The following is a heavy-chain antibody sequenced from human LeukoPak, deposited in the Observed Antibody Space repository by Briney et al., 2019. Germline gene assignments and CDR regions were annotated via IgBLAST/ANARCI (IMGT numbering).Heavy chain of an antibody. CDR2: IIPIFGTA. J-gene: IGHJ3*02. D-gene: IGHD2-15*01. V-gene: IGHV1-69*06. CDR1: GGTFSSYA. CDR3: ARSSGYRGAFDI. Sequence: GSSVKVSCKASGGTFSSYAISWVRQPPGQGLEWMGGIIPIFGTANYTQKFQGRVTITADKSTSTAYMELSSLRSEDTAVYYCARSSGYRGAFDIWGQGTMVTVSS.